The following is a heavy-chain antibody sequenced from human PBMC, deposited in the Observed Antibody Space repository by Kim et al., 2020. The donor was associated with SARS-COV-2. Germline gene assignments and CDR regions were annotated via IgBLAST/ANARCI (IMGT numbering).Heavy chain of an antibody. J-gene: IGHJ6*02. CDR2: INSDGSST. V-gene: IGHV3-74*03. Sequence: GGSLRLSCVASGFTFSSYWMHWVRQAPGEGLVWVSRINSDGSSTTYADSVEGRFTISRDNAKNTLYLEMNSLRAEDAGVYYCATTSPERAVTKWRLYYGRDVWGQGTTVTVSS. CDR3: ATTSPERAVTKWRLYYGRDV. CDR1: GFTFSSYW. D-gene: IGHD4-17*01.